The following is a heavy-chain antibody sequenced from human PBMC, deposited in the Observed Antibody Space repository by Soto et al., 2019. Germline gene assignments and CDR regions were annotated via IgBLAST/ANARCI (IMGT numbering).Heavy chain of an antibody. J-gene: IGHJ4*02. V-gene: IGHV3-74*01. CDR1: GFTFNSYW. Sequence: EVQLVESGGGLVQPGGSLRLSCAASGFTFNSYWMQWVRHAPGKGLEWVSRIDGDEDSTTNYADSVKGRCTISRDNVKHRLYLQIISLRAEDTAVYYCVRDSHGDYWGQGTLVTVSS. CDR3: VRDSHGDY. CDR2: IDGDEDSTT.